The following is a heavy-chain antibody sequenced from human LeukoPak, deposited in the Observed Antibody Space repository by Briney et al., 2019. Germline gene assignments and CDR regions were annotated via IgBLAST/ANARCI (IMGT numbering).Heavy chain of an antibody. D-gene: IGHD4-23*01. CDR3: ARGGYGANDDAFDI. CDR1: GFTFSSYS. CDR2: ISSTNTI. J-gene: IGHJ3*02. Sequence: GGSLRLSCAASGFTFSSYSMNWVRQAPGKGLEWVSYISSTNTIYYADSVKGRFTISRDNAKNSLFLQMSSLRDEDTAVYYCARGGYGANDDAFDIWGQGTMVTVSS. V-gene: IGHV3-48*02.